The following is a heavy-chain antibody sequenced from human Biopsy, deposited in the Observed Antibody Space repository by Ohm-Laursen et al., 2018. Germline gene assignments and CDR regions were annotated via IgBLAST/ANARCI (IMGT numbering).Heavy chain of an antibody. CDR2: ISYSGNT. D-gene: IGHD6-19*01. CDR3: ATTTMDTSGWYGNYFDS. V-gene: IGHV4-59*08. Sequence: TLYLTCTVSSGSISSYYWSWIRQPPGKGLEWIGYISYSGNTNYNPSLKSRVTMSVDTSKNQFSLKVYSVTAADTAIYYCATTTMDTSGWYGNYFDSWGQGALVTVSS. CDR1: SGSISSYY. J-gene: IGHJ4*02.